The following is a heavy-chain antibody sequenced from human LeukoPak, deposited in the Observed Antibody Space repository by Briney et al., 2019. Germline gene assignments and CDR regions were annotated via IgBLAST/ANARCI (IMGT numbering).Heavy chain of an antibody. Sequence: GGSLRLSCAASGLTFSSHWMHWVRQAPGKGLVWVSRITNDGSSTTYADSVKGRFTISRDNAKNSLYLQMNSLRAEDTAVYYCARGRSRVTVDYWGQGTLVTVSS. CDR3: ARGRSRVTVDY. D-gene: IGHD1-14*01. J-gene: IGHJ4*02. V-gene: IGHV3-74*01. CDR2: ITNDGSST. CDR1: GLTFSSHW.